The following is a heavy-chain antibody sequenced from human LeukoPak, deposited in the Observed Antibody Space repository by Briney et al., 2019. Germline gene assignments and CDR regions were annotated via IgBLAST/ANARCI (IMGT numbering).Heavy chain of an antibody. V-gene: IGHV3-48*01. CDR2: ISSSSSTI. CDR1: EFTFSSYS. D-gene: IGHD1-26*01. Sequence: GGSLRLSCEASEFTFSSYSMNWVRQAPGKGLEWVSYISSSSSTIYYAESVKGRFTISRDNAKNSLYLQMNSLRVEDTAVYYCARSRGNSGSYPLDYWGQGTLVTVSS. CDR3: ARSRGNSGSYPLDY. J-gene: IGHJ4*02.